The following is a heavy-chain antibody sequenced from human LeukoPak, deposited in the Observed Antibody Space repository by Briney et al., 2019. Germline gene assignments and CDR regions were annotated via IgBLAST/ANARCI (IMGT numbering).Heavy chain of an antibody. J-gene: IGHJ2*01. CDR3: ATDLTSYDFCSRYYDWSFAP. Sequence: GGSLRLSCAASGFTFSSYAMSWVRQAPGKGLEWVSAISGSGGSTYYADSVKGRFTISRDNSKNTLYLQMNSLRAEDTAVYYCATDLTSYDFCSRYYDWSFAPWGRGTLVTVSS. V-gene: IGHV3-23*01. CDR2: ISGSGGST. CDR1: GFTFSSYA. D-gene: IGHD3-3*01.